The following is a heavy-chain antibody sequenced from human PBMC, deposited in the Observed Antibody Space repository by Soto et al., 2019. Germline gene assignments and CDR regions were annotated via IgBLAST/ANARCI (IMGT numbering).Heavy chain of an antibody. CDR1: GGSISSYY. V-gene: IGHV4-59*01. CDR2: IYYSGST. D-gene: IGHD2-21*02. J-gene: IGHJ4*02. Sequence: QVQLQESGPGLVKPSETLSLTCTVSGGSISSYYWSWIRQPPGKGLEWIGYIYYSGSTNYNPSLKRRVTISVDTSKNQFSLKLSSVTAADTAVYYCARGGGGDSPFDYWGQGTLVTVSS. CDR3: ARGGGGDSPFDY.